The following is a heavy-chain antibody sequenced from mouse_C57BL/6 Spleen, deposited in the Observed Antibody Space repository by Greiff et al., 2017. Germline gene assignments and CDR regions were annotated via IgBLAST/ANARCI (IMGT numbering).Heavy chain of an antibody. J-gene: IGHJ3*01. D-gene: IGHD1-1*02. V-gene: IGHV2-2*01. CDR3: ARRGGTWFAY. CDR1: GFSLTSYG. Sequence: QVQLQQSGPGLVQPSQSLSITCTVSGFSLTSYGVHWVRQSPGKGLEWLGVIWSGGSTDYNAAFISRLSISKDNSKSQVFFKMSSLQADDTAIYYCARRGGTWFAYWGQGTLVTVSA. CDR2: IWSGGST.